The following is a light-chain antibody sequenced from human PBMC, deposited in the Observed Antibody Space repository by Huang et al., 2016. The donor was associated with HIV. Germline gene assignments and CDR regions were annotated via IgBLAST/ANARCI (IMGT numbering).Light chain of an antibody. CDR2: EAT. CDR3: LQHDDFPYT. V-gene: IGKV5-2*01. Sequence: ETTITQSPAFMSATPGDKVTISCKVSRDIEDDMNWYQQRPGEPATFIIQEATTLVPGVSPRFSGSGYGTDFTLTINHIESEDAAYYFCLQHDDFPYTFGQGTRLEIK. J-gene: IGKJ2*01. CDR1: RDIEDD.